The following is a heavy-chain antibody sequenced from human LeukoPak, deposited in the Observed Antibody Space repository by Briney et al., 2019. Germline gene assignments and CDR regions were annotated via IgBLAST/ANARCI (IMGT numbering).Heavy chain of an antibody. V-gene: IGHV3-7*01. Sequence: PGGPLRLSCAACGFTFSSYWVSWPRQARGKAREWVANIKQDGSEEYYVDSVKGRFTISRDNAKNSLYLQMNSLRAEDTAVYYCAREEWELGFDYWGQGTLVTVSS. CDR3: AREEWELGFDY. CDR1: GFTFSSYW. CDR2: IKQDGSEE. D-gene: IGHD1-26*01. J-gene: IGHJ4*02.